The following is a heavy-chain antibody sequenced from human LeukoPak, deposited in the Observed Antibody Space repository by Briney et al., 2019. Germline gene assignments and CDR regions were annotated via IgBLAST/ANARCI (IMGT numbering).Heavy chain of an antibody. V-gene: IGHV1-69*05. CDR3: ARGPPTFSSSTWFDP. Sequence: ASVKVSCKASGGTFSSYAISWVRQAPGQGLEWMGGIIPIFGTANYAQKFLGRVTMTRNTSISTAYMELSSLRSEDTAVYYCARGPPTFSSSTWFDPWGQGTLVTVSS. CDR2: IIPIFGTA. CDR1: GGTFSSYA. D-gene: IGHD6-13*01. J-gene: IGHJ5*02.